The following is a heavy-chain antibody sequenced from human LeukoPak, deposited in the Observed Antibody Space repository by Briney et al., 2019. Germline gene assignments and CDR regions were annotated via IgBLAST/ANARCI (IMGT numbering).Heavy chain of an antibody. Sequence: PGRSLRLSCAASGFTFSSYGMHWVRQAPGKGLEWVAVISYDGSNKYYADSVKGRFTISRDNSKNTLYLQMNSLRAEDTAVYYCAKGGAAAGPRTFDYWGQGTLVTVSS. CDR1: GFTFSSYG. V-gene: IGHV3-30*18. D-gene: IGHD6-13*01. CDR3: AKGGAAAGPRTFDY. J-gene: IGHJ4*02. CDR2: ISYDGSNK.